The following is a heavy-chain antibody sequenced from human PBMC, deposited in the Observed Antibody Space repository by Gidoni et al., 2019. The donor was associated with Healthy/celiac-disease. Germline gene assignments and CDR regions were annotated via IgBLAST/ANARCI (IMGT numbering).Heavy chain of an antibody. Sequence: QVQLVESGGGVVQPGRSLRLSCAASGVTLSSCGMHGVRQAPGKGREWVAVISYDGGNKYYAASVKGRFTISRDNSKNTLYLQMNSLRAEDTAVYYCAKDLTVVVVAATLVDYWGQGTLVTVSS. CDR1: GVTLSSCG. CDR3: AKDLTVVVVAATLVDY. J-gene: IGHJ4*02. D-gene: IGHD2-15*01. CDR2: ISYDGGNK. V-gene: IGHV3-30*18.